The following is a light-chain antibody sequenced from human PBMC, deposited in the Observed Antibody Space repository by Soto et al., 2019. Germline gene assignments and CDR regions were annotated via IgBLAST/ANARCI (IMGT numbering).Light chain of an antibody. CDR3: TSYTSSSTLF. CDR1: SRDIGAYNY. CDR2: EVN. J-gene: IGLJ2*01. V-gene: IGLV2-14*01. Sequence: QSVLTQSPSVSAAPGQKVTISCTGTSRDIGAYNYVSWYQQHPGKAPKLIIYEVNIRPSGISNRFSGSKSGNTASLTISGLQAEDEAHYFCTSYTSSSTLFFGGGTKLTVL.